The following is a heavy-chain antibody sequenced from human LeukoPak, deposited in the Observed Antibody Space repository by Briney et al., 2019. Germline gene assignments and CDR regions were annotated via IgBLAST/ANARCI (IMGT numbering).Heavy chain of an antibody. V-gene: IGHV3-33*01. CDR3: ARVRRWFNYGSGGIDY. Sequence: PGRSLRLSCAASGFTFSSYGMHWVRQAPGKGLEWVAVIWYDGSNKYYADSVKGRFTISRDNSKNTLYLQMNSLRAEDTAVYYCARVRRWFNYGSGGIDYWREGTMVSVCS. CDR1: GFTFSSYG. D-gene: IGHD3-10*01. J-gene: IGHJ4*02. CDR2: IWYDGSNK.